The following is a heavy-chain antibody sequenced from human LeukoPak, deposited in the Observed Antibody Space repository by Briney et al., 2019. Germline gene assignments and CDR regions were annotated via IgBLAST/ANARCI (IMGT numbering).Heavy chain of an antibody. Sequence: GGSLRLSCAASGFTFSSYGMHWVRQAPGKGLEWVAFIRYDGSNKYYADSVKGRFTISRDNSKNTLYLQMNSLRAEDTAVYYCSRVSGGSYMDYYYYYMDVWGKGTTVTISS. D-gene: IGHD1-26*01. J-gene: IGHJ6*03. CDR1: GFTFSSYG. CDR3: SRVSGGSYMDYYYYYMDV. CDR2: IRYDGSNK. V-gene: IGHV3-30*02.